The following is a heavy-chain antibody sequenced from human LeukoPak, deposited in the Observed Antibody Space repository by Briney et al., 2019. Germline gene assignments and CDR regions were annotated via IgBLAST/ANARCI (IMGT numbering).Heavy chain of an antibody. CDR2: INAGNGNT. Sequence: AAPVKVSCKASGYTFINYAVHWVRRAPGQRLEWMGWINAGNGNTKYSQKFQGRVTITRDTSASTAYMELSSLRSEDTAVYYCARTSPGLYYYGMDVWGQGTTVTVSS. CDR1: GYTFINYA. CDR3: ARTSPGLYYYGMDV. V-gene: IGHV1-3*01. J-gene: IGHJ6*02.